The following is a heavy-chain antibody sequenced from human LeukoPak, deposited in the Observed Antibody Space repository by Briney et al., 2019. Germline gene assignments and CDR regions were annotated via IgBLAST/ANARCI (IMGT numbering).Heavy chain of an antibody. CDR2: ISSSSRYI. CDR1: GFTFSSYS. Sequence: GGSLRLSCAASGFTFSSYSMNWVRQAPGKGLEWGSSISSSSRYIYYADSVKRQFTISRDHAKNSLYLQMNSLRAEDTAVYYCARADWDTAMIDYWGQGTLVTVSS. D-gene: IGHD5-18*01. J-gene: IGHJ4*02. CDR3: ARADWDTAMIDY. V-gene: IGHV3-21*01.